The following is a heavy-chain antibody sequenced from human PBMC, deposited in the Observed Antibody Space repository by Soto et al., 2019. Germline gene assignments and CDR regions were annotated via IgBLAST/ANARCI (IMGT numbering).Heavy chain of an antibody. J-gene: IGHJ5*02. D-gene: IGHD5-12*01. CDR2: IYYSGST. CDR3: AREWLRPDNWFDP. V-gene: IGHV4-61*01. CDR1: GGSVSSGSYY. Sequence: PSETLSLTCTVSGGSVSSGSYYWSWIRQPPGKGLEWIGYIYYSGSTNYNPSLKSRVTISVDTSKNQFSLKLSSVTAADTAVYYCAREWLRPDNWFDPWGQGTLVTVSS.